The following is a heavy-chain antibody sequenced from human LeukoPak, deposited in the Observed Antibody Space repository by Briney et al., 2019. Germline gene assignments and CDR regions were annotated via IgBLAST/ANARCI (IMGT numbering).Heavy chain of an antibody. Sequence: VAPVKVSCKASGYTFTSYGISWVRQAPGQGLEWMGWISAYSGNTNYAQKLQGRVTMTTDTSTSTAYMELRSLRSDDTAVYYCARDHPRSIAVAGRYYYYGMDVWGQGTTVTVSS. CDR3: ARDHPRSIAVAGRYYYYGMDV. J-gene: IGHJ6*02. D-gene: IGHD6-19*01. CDR1: GYTFTSYG. CDR2: ISAYSGNT. V-gene: IGHV1-18*01.